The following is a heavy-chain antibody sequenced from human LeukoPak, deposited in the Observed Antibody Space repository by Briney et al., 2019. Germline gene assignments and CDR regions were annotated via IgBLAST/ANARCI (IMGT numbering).Heavy chain of an antibody. V-gene: IGHV1-69*13. Sequence: SVTVSFKASVGTFISYAISWVRQAPGQGLEWMGGIIPIFGTAKYAQKFQGRVTITADESTSTAYMELSSLRSEDTAVYYCARDRVVVPAAIGGENYYYMDVWGKGTTVTVSS. J-gene: IGHJ6*03. CDR3: ARDRVVVPAAIGGENYYYMDV. D-gene: IGHD2-2*01. CDR1: VGTFISYA. CDR2: IIPIFGTA.